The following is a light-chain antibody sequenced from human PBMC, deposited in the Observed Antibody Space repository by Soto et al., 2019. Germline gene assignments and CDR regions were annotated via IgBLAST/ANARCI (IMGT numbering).Light chain of an antibody. J-gene: IGKJ1*01. CDR1: QSVSSSF. CDR3: QQYDSSPWS. Sequence: EIVLTQYPGTLSLSPGERATLSCRASQSVSSSFLAWYQQKPGQAPRLLIYGASSRATGIPDRFSGSGSGTDFSLTIRRLEPEDLAVYYCQQYDSSPWSFGQGTKVEIK. CDR2: GAS. V-gene: IGKV3-20*01.